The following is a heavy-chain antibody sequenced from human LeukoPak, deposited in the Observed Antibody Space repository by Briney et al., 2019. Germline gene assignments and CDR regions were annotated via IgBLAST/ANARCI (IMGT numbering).Heavy chain of an antibody. CDR3: AIVWFDH. CDR1: GFSFSTYP. CDR2: MSGSGGTT. V-gene: IGHV3-23*01. J-gene: IGHJ5*02. Sequence: GGSLRLACAGSGFSFSTYPMSWVRQAPGKGLEWVSAMSGSGGTTYYADSMKGRFTISRDNSKNTLYLQLNSLRVEDTALYYCAIVWFDHWGQGTLVTVSS.